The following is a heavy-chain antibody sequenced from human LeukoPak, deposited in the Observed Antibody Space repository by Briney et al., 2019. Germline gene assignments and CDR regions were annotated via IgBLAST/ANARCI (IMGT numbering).Heavy chain of an antibody. J-gene: IGHJ6*02. V-gene: IGHV1-8*01. D-gene: IGHD3-9*01. CDR2: MNPNSGNT. CDR1: GYTFTSYD. CDR3: ARVGPRVLRYFDWIYHYGMDV. Sequence: GASVKVSCKASGYTFTSYDINWVRQATGQGLEWMGWMNPNSGNTGYAQKFQGRVTMTRNTSISTAYMELSSLRSEDTAVYYCARVGPRVLRYFDWIYHYGMDVWGQGTTVTVSS.